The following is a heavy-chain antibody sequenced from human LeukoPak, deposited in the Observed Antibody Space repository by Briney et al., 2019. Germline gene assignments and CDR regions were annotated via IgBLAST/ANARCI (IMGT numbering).Heavy chain of an antibody. J-gene: IGHJ4*02. CDR3: ARQLEGILGPFDY. Sequence: PSETLSLTCTVSGGSISSSNYYWGWIRQPPGKGLEWIGSIYYSGSTYYNPSLKSRVTISVDTSKNKFSLKLSSVTAADTAVYYCARQLEGILGPFDYWGQGTLVTVSS. CDR2: IYYSGST. D-gene: IGHD3-10*01. CDR1: GGSISSSNYY. V-gene: IGHV4-39*01.